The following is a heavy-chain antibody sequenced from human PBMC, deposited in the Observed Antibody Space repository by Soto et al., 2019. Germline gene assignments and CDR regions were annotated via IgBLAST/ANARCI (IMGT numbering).Heavy chain of an antibody. CDR3: VKDDSSGWPYYYGMDV. CDR2: ISYDGSNK. Sequence: GGSLRLSCAASGFTFSSYGMHWVRQAPGKGLQWVAVISYDGSNKYYADSVKGRFTISRDNSKNTLYLQMSSLRAEDTAVYYCVKDDSSGWPYYYGMDVWGQGTTVTVS. D-gene: IGHD6-19*01. CDR1: GFTFSSYG. J-gene: IGHJ6*02. V-gene: IGHV3-30*18.